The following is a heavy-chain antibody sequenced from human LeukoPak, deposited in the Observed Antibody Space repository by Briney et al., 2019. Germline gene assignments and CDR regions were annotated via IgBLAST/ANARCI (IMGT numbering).Heavy chain of an antibody. V-gene: IGHV5-51*01. CDR2: IYPGDSDT. J-gene: IGHJ4*02. CDR3: ARHSAGSAAELDY. Sequence: GESLKISCQVSGYSFTNYWIGWVRQMPGKGLEWMGIIYPGDSDTRYSPSSQGQVTISADKSISTAYLQWKSLKASDTAMYYCARHSAGSAAELDYWGQGTLVTVSS. CDR1: GYSFTNYW. D-gene: IGHD1-7*01.